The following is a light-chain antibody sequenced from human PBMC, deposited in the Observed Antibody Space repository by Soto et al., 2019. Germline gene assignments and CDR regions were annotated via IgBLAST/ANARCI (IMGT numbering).Light chain of an antibody. CDR1: QNVARNY. CDR3: HQHGGSPET. CDR2: DAS. J-gene: IGKJ1*01. V-gene: IGKV3-20*01. Sequence: ENVLTQSPGTLSLSPGESATLSCRSSQNVARNYLAWFQQRPGQAPRLLIYDASTRATGIPDRFSGSGSGTDFILTISELEPEDSGIYHCHQHGGSPETFGQGTKVDIK.